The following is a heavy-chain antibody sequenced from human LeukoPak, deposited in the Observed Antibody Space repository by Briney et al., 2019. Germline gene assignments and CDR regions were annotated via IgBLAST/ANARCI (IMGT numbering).Heavy chain of an antibody. J-gene: IGHJ4*02. D-gene: IGHD3-9*01. CDR2: TSGSGGST. Sequence: GGSLRLSCAASGFTFSSYAMSWVRQAPGKGLEWVSATSGSGGSTYYADSVKGRFTISRDNSKNTLYLQMNSLRAEDTAVYYCAKSYDILTGYSSIDYWGQGTLVTVSS. CDR3: AKSYDILTGYSSIDY. V-gene: IGHV3-23*01. CDR1: GFTFSSYA.